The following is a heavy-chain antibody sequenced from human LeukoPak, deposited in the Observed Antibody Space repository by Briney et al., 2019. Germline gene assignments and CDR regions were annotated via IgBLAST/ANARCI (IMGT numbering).Heavy chain of an antibody. CDR1: GFSLSSYA. Sequence: GGSLRLSREASGFSLSSYAFHWVRQAPGKGLEWVSFVSFDGRNKNYADSVRGRFTISRDNSKNTLYLQMNSVTYEDTAVYFCVRIVGHTTTDSWGQGTIVTVSS. J-gene: IGHJ5*02. V-gene: IGHV3-30-3*01. CDR3: VRIVGHTTTDS. D-gene: IGHD1-26*01. CDR2: VSFDGRNK.